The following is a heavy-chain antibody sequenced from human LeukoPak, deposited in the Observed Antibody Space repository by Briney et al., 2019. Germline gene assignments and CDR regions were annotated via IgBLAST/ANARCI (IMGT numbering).Heavy chain of an antibody. D-gene: IGHD6-6*01. CDR3: AKDPLEQLSTIYFQN. CDR2: IGGSGDST. CDR1: GFTFSSYA. Sequence: GGSLRLSCVGFGFTFSSYAMSWVRQAPGKGLEWVSAIGGSGDSTYYADSVKGRFTISRDNSQNTLYLQMNSLRAEDTAVYYCAKDPLEQLSTIYFQNWGQGTLVTVSS. J-gene: IGHJ1*01. V-gene: IGHV3-23*01.